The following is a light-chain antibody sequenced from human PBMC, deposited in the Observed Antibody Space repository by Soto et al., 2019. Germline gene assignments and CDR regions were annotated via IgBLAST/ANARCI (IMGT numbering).Light chain of an antibody. CDR3: QQYGSFSIT. V-gene: IGKV3-20*01. CDR1: QSVSSTY. CDR2: GAS. Sequence: ETVLTQSPATLSLSPGERATLSCRASQSVSSTYLAWYQQKPGQAPRLLIYGASSRATGIPDRFSGGGSGTDFTLTISRLEPEDFAVYYCQQYGSFSITFGQGTRLETK. J-gene: IGKJ5*01.